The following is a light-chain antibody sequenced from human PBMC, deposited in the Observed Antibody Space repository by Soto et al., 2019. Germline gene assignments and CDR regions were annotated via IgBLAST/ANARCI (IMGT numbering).Light chain of an antibody. CDR3: HQYSGLYT. V-gene: IGKV1-5*03. CDR1: QSISRW. Sequence: DIQMTQSPSALSASVGDRVTIACRASQSISRWLAWYQQKPGKAPKLLIYKASSLQGGVPSRFSGSGSGTEFTLTISGLQPDDVATYYCHQYSGLYTFGQGTKLEI. CDR2: KAS. J-gene: IGKJ2*01.